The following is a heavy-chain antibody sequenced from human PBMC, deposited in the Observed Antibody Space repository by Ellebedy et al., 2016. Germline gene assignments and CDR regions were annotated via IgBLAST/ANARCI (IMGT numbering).Heavy chain of an antibody. J-gene: IGHJ6*02. D-gene: IGHD3-16*01. Sequence: GESLKISCAASGFTFSSYAMHWVRQAPGKGLEWVAVIWYDGSNKYYADSVKGRFTISRDNSKNTLYLQMNSLRAEDTAVYYCARDLNYDYVWGSNLIGYGMDVWGQGTTVTVSS. V-gene: IGHV3-33*08. CDR3: ARDLNYDYVWGSNLIGYGMDV. CDR2: IWYDGSNK. CDR1: GFTFSSYA.